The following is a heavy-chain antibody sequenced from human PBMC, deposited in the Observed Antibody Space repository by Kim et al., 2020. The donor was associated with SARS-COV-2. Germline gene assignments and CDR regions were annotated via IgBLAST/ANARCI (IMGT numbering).Heavy chain of an antibody. J-gene: IGHJ2*01. D-gene: IGHD6-13*01. Sequence: GGSLRLSCAASGLTVSDNYMSWVRQAPGKGLEWVSVIYRAGDTYYADSVKGRFTISRHDSKNTLYLQMGSLRTEDTAVYYCARGHDSTSWFWHFDLWGRGTLVTVSS. V-gene: IGHV3-53*04. CDR1: GLTVSDNY. CDR3: ARGHDSTSWFWHFDL. CDR2: IYRAGDT.